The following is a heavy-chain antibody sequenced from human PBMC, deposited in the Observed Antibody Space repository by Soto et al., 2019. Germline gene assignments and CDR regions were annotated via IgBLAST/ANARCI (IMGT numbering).Heavy chain of an antibody. CDR3: ARGARRLITMVRGVNFNWFDP. J-gene: IGHJ5*02. V-gene: IGHV4-59*12. CDR1: NDSISTYY. Sequence: PSETLSLTCTVSNDSISTYYWTWIRQPPGKGLEWIGFIYYSGSTNYNPSLKSRVTISVDTSKNQFSLKLSSVTAADTAVYYCARGARRLITMVRGVNFNWFDPWGQGTLVTVSS. D-gene: IGHD3-10*01. CDR2: IYYSGST.